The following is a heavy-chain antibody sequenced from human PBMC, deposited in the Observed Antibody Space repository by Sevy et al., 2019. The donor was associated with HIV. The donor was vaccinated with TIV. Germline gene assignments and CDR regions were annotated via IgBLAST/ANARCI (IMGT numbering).Heavy chain of an antibody. D-gene: IGHD5-12*01. V-gene: IGHV3-30-3*01. CDR3: ARDPPGLDIVATVFDY. Sequence: GGSLRLPCAASGFTFSSYAMHWVRQAPGKGLEWVAVISYDGSNKYYADSMKGRFTISRDNSKNTLYLQMNSLRAEDTAVYYCARDPPGLDIVATVFDYWGQGTLVTVSS. CDR1: GFTFSSYA. J-gene: IGHJ4*02. CDR2: ISYDGSNK.